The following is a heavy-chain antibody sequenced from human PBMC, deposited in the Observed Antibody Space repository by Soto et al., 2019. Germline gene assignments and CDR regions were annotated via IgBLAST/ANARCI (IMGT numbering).Heavy chain of an antibody. CDR2: INHSGST. Sequence: SETLSLTCAVYGGSFSGYYWSWIRQPPGKGLEWIGEINHSGSTNYNPSLKSRVTISVGTSKNQFSLKLSSVTAADTAVYYCASSRDKVAAAALNNWGQGTLVTVSS. D-gene: IGHD6-13*01. CDR3: ASSRDKVAAAALNN. J-gene: IGHJ4*02. V-gene: IGHV4-34*01. CDR1: GGSFSGYY.